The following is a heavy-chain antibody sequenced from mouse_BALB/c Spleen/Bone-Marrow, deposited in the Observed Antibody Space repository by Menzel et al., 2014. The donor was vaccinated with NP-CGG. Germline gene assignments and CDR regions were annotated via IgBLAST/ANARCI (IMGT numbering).Heavy chain of an antibody. CDR2: INSNGGST. CDR1: GFTFSSYG. Sequence: EVKVVESGGGLVQPGGSLKLSCAASGFTFSSYGMSWVRQTPDKRLELVATINSNGGSTYYPDSVKGRFTISSDNAKNTLYLQMSSLKSEDTAMYYCARDSNDYWGQGTTLTVSS. CDR3: ARDSNDY. J-gene: IGHJ2*01. V-gene: IGHV5-6-3*01.